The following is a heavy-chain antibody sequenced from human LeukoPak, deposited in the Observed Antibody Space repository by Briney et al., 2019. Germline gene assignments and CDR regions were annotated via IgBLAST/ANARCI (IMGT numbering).Heavy chain of an antibody. CDR2: IYHSGST. CDR1: GYSISSGYY. J-gene: IGHJ4*02. Sequence: SETPSLTCAVSGYSISSGYYWGWIRQPPGKGLEWIGSIYHSGSTYYNPSLKSRVTISVDTSKNQFSLKLSSVTAADTAVYYCARDHSMITFGGVIALYYFDYWGQGTLVTVSS. D-gene: IGHD3-16*02. V-gene: IGHV4-38-2*02. CDR3: ARDHSMITFGGVIALYYFDY.